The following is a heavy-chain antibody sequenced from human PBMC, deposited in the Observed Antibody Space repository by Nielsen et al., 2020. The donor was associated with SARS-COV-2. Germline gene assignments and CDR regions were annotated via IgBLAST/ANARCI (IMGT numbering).Heavy chain of an antibody. CDR1: GGSFSGYY. CDR3: ARGTILSGRDMDV. D-gene: IGHD2-15*01. CDR2: INHRGST. J-gene: IGHJ6*03. Sequence: SETLSLTCAVYGGSFSGYYWSWIRQPPGKGLEWIGEINHRGSTNYNPSLKSRVTISVDTSKNQFSLKLSSVTAADTAVYYCARGTILSGRDMDVWGKGTTVTVSS. V-gene: IGHV4-34*01.